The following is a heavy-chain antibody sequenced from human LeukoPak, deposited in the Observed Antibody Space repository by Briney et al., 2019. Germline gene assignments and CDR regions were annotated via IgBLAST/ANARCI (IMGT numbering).Heavy chain of an antibody. CDR3: ARISQGGYSYGPMDV. V-gene: IGHV1-3*01. CDR2: INAGNGNT. Sequence: ASVTVSFTASGYTFTSYAMHWVRQAPGRRLEWMGWINAGNGNTKYSQKFQGRVTITRDTSASTAYMELSSLRSEDTAVYYCARISQGGYSYGPMDVWGQGTTVTVSS. J-gene: IGHJ6*02. D-gene: IGHD5-18*01. CDR1: GYTFTSYA.